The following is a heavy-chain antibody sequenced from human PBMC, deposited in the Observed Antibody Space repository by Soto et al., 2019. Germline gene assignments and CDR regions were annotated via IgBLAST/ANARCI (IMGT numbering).Heavy chain of an antibody. CDR1: GGSFSGYY. CDR3: AREGGYSYGPGTKAKFVY. D-gene: IGHD5-18*01. V-gene: IGHV4-34*01. Sequence: SETLSLTCAVYGGSFSGYYWSWIRQPPGKGLEWIGEINHSGSTNYNPSLKSRVTISVDTSKNQFSLKLSSVTAADTAVYYCAREGGYSYGPGTKAKFVYWGQGTLVTVSS. J-gene: IGHJ4*02. CDR2: INHSGST.